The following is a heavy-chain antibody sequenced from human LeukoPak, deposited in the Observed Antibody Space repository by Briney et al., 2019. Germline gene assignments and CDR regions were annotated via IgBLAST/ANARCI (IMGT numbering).Heavy chain of an antibody. D-gene: IGHD6-19*01. CDR1: GFTFSNYA. CDR3: ARGYSSGLDY. V-gene: IGHV3-23*01. Sequence: GGSLRLSCAASGFTFSNYAMNWVRQAPGKGLEWVSTITSGENTYYADSVKGRFTISRDNSKNTLYLQMNSLRAEDTAVYYCARGYSSGLDYWGQGTLVTVSS. CDR2: ITSGENT. J-gene: IGHJ4*02.